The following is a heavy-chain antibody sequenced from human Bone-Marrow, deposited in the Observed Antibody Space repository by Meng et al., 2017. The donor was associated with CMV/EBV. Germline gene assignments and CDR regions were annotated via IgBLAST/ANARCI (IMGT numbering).Heavy chain of an antibody. Sequence: LSLTCAASGFTFSSYSMNWVRQAPGKGLEWVSSISSSSSYIYYADSVKGRFTISRDNAKNSLYLQMNSLRAEDTAVYYCARDRYDFWSGYYRPYYYGMDVWGQGNTVNVSS. CDR1: GFTFSSYS. CDR3: ARDRYDFWSGYYRPYYYGMDV. V-gene: IGHV3-21*01. J-gene: IGHJ6*01. D-gene: IGHD3-3*01. CDR2: ISSSSSYI.